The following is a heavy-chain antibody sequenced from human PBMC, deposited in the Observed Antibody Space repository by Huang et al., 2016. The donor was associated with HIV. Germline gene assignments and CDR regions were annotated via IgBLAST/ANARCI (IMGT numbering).Heavy chain of an antibody. Sequence: QVQLVQSGSELKKPGASVKVSCKASGYTFTNYGVHWVRQAPGQGLEWMGLINTDTGKPRYAQGLTGRFVFALDTSVNTAELQISSLKAADSAIYYCVRVRRVMDTYCVADCSTLEAFDIWGQGTVVTVSA. CDR3: VRVRRVMDTYCVADCSTLEAFDI. CDR2: INTDTGKP. CDR1: GYTFTNYG. D-gene: IGHD2-21*02. J-gene: IGHJ3*02. V-gene: IGHV7-4-1*02.